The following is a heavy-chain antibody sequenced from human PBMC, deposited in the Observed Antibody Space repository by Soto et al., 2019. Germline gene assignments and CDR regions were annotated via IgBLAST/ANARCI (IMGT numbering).Heavy chain of an antibody. CDR3: AREWYDSAFGGVIVTCFDY. V-gene: IGHV1-69*08. D-gene: IGHD3-16*02. Sequence: QVQLVQSGAEVQKPGSSVKVSCKASGGTFSSYTISWVRQAPGQGLEWMGRIIPILGIANYAQKFQGRVTITADKSTSTAYMELSSLSSEDTAVYYCAREWYDSAFGGVIVTCFDYWGQGTLVTVSS. J-gene: IGHJ4*02. CDR2: IIPILGIA. CDR1: GGTFSSYT.